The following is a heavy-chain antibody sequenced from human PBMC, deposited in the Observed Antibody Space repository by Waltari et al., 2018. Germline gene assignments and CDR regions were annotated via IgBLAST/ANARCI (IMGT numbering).Heavy chain of an antibody. CDR2: ISSSSSYI. CDR3: ARDFHTMVVTAGAFDI. V-gene: IGHV3-21*01. Sequence: EVQLVESGGGLVKPGGSLRLYCAAYGFTFSSYSMNWVRQAPGKGLEWVSSISSSSSYIYYADSVKGRFTISRDNAKNSLYLQMNSLRAEDTAVYYCARDFHTMVVTAGAFDIWGQGTMVTVSS. D-gene: IGHD3-10*01. J-gene: IGHJ3*02. CDR1: GFTFSSYS.